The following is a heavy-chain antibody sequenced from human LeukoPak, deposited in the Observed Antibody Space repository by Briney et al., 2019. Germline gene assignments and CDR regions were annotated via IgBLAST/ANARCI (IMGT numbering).Heavy chain of an antibody. CDR2: ISSSSSTI. CDR1: GFTFSSYS. D-gene: IGHD4-17*01. V-gene: IGHV3-48*01. Sequence: PGGSLRLSCAASGFTFSSYSMNWVRQAPGKGLEWVSYISSSSSTIYYADSVKGRFTISRDNAKNSLYLQMNSLRAEDTAVYYCARDDGDYLTLHWFDPWGQGTLVTVSS. J-gene: IGHJ5*02. CDR3: ARDDGDYLTLHWFDP.